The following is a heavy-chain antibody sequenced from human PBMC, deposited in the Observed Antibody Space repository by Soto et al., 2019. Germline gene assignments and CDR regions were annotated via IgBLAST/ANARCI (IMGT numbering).Heavy chain of an antibody. D-gene: IGHD2-2*01. CDR2: INPNSGGT. J-gene: IGHJ4*02. CDR1: GYTFTDYF. V-gene: IGHV1-2*02. Sequence: VEMVQSGAEVKKPGASVRVSCKASGYTFTDYFIHWVRQAPGQGLEWMGWINPNSGGTNYAQKFQGRFTRTGDTPITTVYLDLSRLRSDDTATYYCARDTKIPANAIHDGRWGQGTLVTVSS. CDR3: ARDTKIPANAIHDGR.